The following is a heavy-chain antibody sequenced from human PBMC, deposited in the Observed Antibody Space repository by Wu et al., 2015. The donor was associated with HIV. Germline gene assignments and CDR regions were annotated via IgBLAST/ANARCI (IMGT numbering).Heavy chain of an antibody. CDR2: MNPNSGNT. D-gene: IGHD1-26*01. CDR3: ARGEWEPPPILSTVGRGHRGTYRPPTEGSRLPSPDP. V-gene: IGHV1-8*01. CDR1: GYTFTSYD. J-gene: IGHJ5*02. Sequence: QVQLVQSGAEVKKPGASVKVSCKASGYTFTSYDINWVRQATGQGLEWMGWMNPNSGNTGYAQNFQGRVTMTRNTSVSTAYMELSSLRSEDTAVYYCARGEWEPPPILSTVGRGHRGTYRPPTEGSRLPSPDP.